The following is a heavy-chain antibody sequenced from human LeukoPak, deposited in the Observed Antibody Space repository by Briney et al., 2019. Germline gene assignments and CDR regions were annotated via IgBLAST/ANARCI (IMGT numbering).Heavy chain of an antibody. D-gene: IGHD3-3*01. J-gene: IGHJ4*02. CDR2: INHSGST. CDR3: ARGVRFPTPAFDY. V-gene: IGHV4-34*01. Sequence: PSETLSLTCAVYGGSFSGYYWSWIRQPPGKGLEWIGEINHSGSTNYSPSLKSRVTISVDTSKNQFSLKLSSVTAADTAVYYCARGVRFPTPAFDYWGQGTLVTVSS. CDR1: GGSFSGYY.